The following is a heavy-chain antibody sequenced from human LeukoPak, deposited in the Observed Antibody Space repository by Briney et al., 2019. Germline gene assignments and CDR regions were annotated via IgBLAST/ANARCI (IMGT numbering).Heavy chain of an antibody. V-gene: IGHV4-4*07. Sequence: SETLSLTCTVSGGSISSYYWSWIRQPAGKGLEWIGRIYTSGSTNYNPSLKSRVTMSVETSRNQFSLKLSSVTAADTAVYYCARDRARYCSGGSCYMLDYWGQGTLVTVSS. CDR3: ARDRARYCSGGSCYMLDY. D-gene: IGHD2-15*01. CDR1: GGSISSYY. CDR2: IYTSGST. J-gene: IGHJ4*02.